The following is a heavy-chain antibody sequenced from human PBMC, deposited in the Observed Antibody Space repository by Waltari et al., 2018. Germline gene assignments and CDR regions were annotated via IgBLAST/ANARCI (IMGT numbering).Heavy chain of an antibody. J-gene: IGHJ6*02. CDR3: ARESLRYLTYGMDV. CDR2: INQSGST. Sequence: QVQLQQWGAGLLKPSETLSLTGDVYGGSFSGYYWRWIRQHPGKGLEGIGEINQSGSTTYIPSLRSLVTISVDTSKNQFSLKLSSVTAADTAVYYCARESLRYLTYGMDVWGQGTTVTVSS. CDR1: GGSFSGYY. D-gene: IGHD3-9*01. V-gene: IGHV4-34*01.